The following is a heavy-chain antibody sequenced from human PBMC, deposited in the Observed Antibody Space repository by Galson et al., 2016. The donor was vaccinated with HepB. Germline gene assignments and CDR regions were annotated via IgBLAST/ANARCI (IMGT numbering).Heavy chain of an antibody. CDR3: AKRHEYCPPVGCSVDY. V-gene: IGHV3-30*18. J-gene: IGHJ4*02. D-gene: IGHD2/OR15-2a*01. CDR2: DSMDGRRK. CDR1: GFTFSNYG. Sequence: SLRLSCAASGFTFSNYGMHWVRQAPGKGLEWVAADSMDGRRKFYADSVKGRFTTSRDNSNNMLFLQMSSLRPDDTAVYYCAKRHEYCPPVGCSVDYWGQGTLVSVSS.